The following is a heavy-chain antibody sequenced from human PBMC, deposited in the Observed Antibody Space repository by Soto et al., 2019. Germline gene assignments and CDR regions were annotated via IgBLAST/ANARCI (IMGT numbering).Heavy chain of an antibody. D-gene: IGHD2-15*01. J-gene: IGHJ4*02. CDR3: ARAGYCSGGTCFHGNCDY. CDR1: GYTFTTYY. V-gene: IGHV1-46*01. Sequence: QVQLVQSGAEVKRPGASVKVSCKASGYTFTTYYMHWVRQAPGQGLEWLGIINPTGGSTTYGQKFQGRVTMTRDTSTSTVYLELSSLRSEDTAVYYCARAGYCSGGTCFHGNCDYWGQGTLVTVSA. CDR2: INPTGGST.